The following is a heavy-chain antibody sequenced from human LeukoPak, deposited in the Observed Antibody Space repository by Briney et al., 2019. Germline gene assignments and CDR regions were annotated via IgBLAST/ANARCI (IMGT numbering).Heavy chain of an antibody. D-gene: IGHD2-15*01. Sequence: KPSETLSLTCTVSGGSISSYYWSWIRQPPGKGLEWIGYIYYSGSTNYNPSLKSRVTISVDTSKNRFSLKLSSVTVADTAVYYCARADGYCRSSSCYSSNWFDPWGQGTLVTVSS. CDR2: IYYSGST. CDR1: GGSISSYY. J-gene: IGHJ5*02. V-gene: IGHV4-59*01. CDR3: ARADGYCRSSSCYSSNWFDP.